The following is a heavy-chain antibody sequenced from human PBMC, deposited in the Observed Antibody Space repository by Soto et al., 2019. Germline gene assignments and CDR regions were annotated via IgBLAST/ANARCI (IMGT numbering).Heavy chain of an antibody. V-gene: IGHV1-18*01. Sequence: QVQLGQSGAEVKKPGASVKVSCKASGYTFTSYGISWVRQAPGQGLEWMGWISAYNGKTNYAQKLQGRVTMTTDTPTRAAYIELRSLRSDDTAVYYCARDSIDDDGDPEWNYWGQGNLVTFSA. CDR3: ARDSIDDDGDPEWNY. J-gene: IGHJ4*02. CDR2: ISAYNGKT. CDR1: GYTFTSYG. D-gene: IGHD4-17*01.